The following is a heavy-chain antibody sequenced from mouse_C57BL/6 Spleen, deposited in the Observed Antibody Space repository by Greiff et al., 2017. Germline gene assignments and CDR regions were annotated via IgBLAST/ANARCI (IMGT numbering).Heavy chain of an antibody. J-gene: IGHJ3*01. D-gene: IGHD4-1*01. CDR3: QTGTAWFAY. CDR2: IDPETGGT. V-gene: IGHV1-15*01. Sequence: VQRVESGAELVRPGASVTLSCKASGYTFTDYEMHWVKQTPVHGLEWIGAIDPETGGTAYNQKFKGKAILTADKSSSTAYMELRSLTSEDSAVYYCQTGTAWFAYWGQGTLVTVSA. CDR1: GYTFTDYE.